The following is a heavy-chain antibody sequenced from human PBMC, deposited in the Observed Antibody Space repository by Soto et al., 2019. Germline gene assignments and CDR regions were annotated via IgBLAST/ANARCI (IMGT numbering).Heavy chain of an antibody. CDR3: ARVLYYGSGSYSPYGMDV. V-gene: IGHV1-69*01. Sequence: QVQLVQSGAEVKKPGSSVKVSCKTSGVSFNNNGIGWVRQAPGHGLEGMGGVSHPFRTSNYARKFQGRISITADASTGTVNMELSSLTSEDTAQYYCARVLYYGSGSYSPYGMDVWGQGTTVTVSS. CDR1: GVSFNNNG. CDR2: VSHPFRTS. D-gene: IGHD3-10*01. J-gene: IGHJ6*02.